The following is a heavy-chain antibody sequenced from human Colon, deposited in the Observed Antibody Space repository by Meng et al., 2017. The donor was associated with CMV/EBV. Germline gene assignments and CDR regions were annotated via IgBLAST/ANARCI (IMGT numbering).Heavy chain of an antibody. CDR1: GYTFTSYD. CDR2: MNPNSGNT. CDR3: AKDRVKRQLLYPDH. V-gene: IGHV1-8*01. J-gene: IGHJ4*02. D-gene: IGHD2-2*02. Sequence: ASVKVSCKASGYTFTSYDINWVRQATGQGLEWMGWMNPNSGNTGYAQKFQGRVTMTRNTSISTAYMELSSLRTEDTALYYCAKDRVKRQLLYPDHWGQGTLVTVSS.